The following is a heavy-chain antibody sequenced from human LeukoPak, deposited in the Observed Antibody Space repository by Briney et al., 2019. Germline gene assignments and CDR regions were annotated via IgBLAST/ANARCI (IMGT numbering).Heavy chain of an antibody. CDR1: GGSISSGGYY. CDR2: IYYSGST. CDR3: ASLQHPTDILGY. V-gene: IGHV4-31*03. J-gene: IGHJ4*02. D-gene: IGHD2-2*01. Sequence: PSETLSLTCTVSGGSISSGGYYWSWIRQHPGKGLEWIGYIYYSGSTYYNPSLKSRVTISVDTSKNQFSLKLSSVTAADTAVYYCASLQHPTDILGYWGQGTLVTVSS.